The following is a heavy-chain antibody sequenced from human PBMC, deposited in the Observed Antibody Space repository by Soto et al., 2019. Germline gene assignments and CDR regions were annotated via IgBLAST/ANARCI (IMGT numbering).Heavy chain of an antibody. D-gene: IGHD3-3*01. Sequence: QLHLVQSGAVVKKPGASVTVSCSASGYPVTAYYMHWVRQAPGRGLEWMGGINPATGAAKYTQSFLGRVALTGEPSTCTGFMELGGLTSEDSAVFYCARGGGVGVAGSAAFDMWGQGTLVTVSS. CDR2: INPATGAA. J-gene: IGHJ3*02. CDR1: GYPVTAYY. CDR3: ARGGGVGVAGSAAFDM. V-gene: IGHV1-2*02.